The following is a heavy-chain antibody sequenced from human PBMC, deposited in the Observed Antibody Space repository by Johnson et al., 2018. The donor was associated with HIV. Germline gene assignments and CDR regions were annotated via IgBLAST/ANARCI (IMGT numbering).Heavy chain of an antibody. Sequence: VQLVESGGGVVQPGGSLRLSCAASGFTFDEYAMHWVRQAPGKGLEWVSGISWNSGSIGYADSVKGRFTISRDNAKNSLYLQMNSLRVEDTALYYCAKDVNTYGVGGDDAFDIWGQGTMVTVSS. V-gene: IGHV3-9*01. CDR1: GFTFDEYA. CDR2: ISWNSGSI. J-gene: IGHJ3*02. CDR3: AKDVNTYGVGGDDAFDI. D-gene: IGHD5-18*01.